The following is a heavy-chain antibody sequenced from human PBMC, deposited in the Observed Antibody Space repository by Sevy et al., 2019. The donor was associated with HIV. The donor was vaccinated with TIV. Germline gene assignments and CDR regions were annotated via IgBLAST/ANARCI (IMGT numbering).Heavy chain of an antibody. D-gene: IGHD3-10*01. CDR3: ARDRGGYYYGSGSYFDY. V-gene: IGHV3-48*03. CDR1: GFTFSSYE. J-gene: IGHJ4*02. CDR2: ITNSGSTI. Sequence: GGSLRLSCAASGFTFSSYEMNWVRQAPGKGLEWVSYITNSGSTIYYADSLKGRFTISRDNAKNSLYLQMNSLRAEDTAIYYCARDRGGYYYGSGSYFDYWGQGTLVTVSS.